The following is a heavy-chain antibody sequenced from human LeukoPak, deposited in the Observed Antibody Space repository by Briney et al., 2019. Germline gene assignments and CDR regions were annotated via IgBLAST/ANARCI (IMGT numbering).Heavy chain of an antibody. CDR1: GFTFSDYA. V-gene: IGHV3-21*01. Sequence: GGSLRLSCVGSGFTFSDYALEWVRQPPGKGLEWVASITPKSDYIYYTPSVKGRFTISRDNARRSVYLQMNSLRAEDTAVYYCARVPGGYSSGWRYYWGQGTLVTVSS. CDR3: ARVPGGYSSGWRYY. J-gene: IGHJ4*02. CDR2: ITPKSDYI. D-gene: IGHD6-19*01.